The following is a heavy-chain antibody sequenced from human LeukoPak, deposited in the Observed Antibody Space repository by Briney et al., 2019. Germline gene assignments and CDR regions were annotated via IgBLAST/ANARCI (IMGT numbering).Heavy chain of an antibody. Sequence: PSETLSLTCAVYGGFFSGYYWRWIRQPPGKGLEWIGEINHSGSTNYNPSLKSRVTISVDTTNNQFPLKLSSVTAAYTAVYYCARGAVLRILEWLLHNWFDPWGQETLVTVSS. CDR1: GGFFSGYY. CDR2: INHSGST. V-gene: IGHV4-34*01. J-gene: IGHJ5*02. D-gene: IGHD3-3*01. CDR3: ARGAVLRILEWLLHNWFDP.